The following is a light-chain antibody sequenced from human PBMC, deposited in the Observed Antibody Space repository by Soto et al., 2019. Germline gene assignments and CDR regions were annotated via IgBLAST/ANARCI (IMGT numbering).Light chain of an antibody. Sequence: QSVLTQPPSVSAAPGQKVTISCSGSSSNIANNYVSWYQQLPGTAPKLLIYVNNKRPSEIPDRFSGSKSGTSATLGITGLQTGDEADYYCGTWDSRLSAVVFGGGTKVTVL. CDR3: GTWDSRLSAVV. CDR1: SSNIANNY. V-gene: IGLV1-51*01. J-gene: IGLJ2*01. CDR2: VNN.